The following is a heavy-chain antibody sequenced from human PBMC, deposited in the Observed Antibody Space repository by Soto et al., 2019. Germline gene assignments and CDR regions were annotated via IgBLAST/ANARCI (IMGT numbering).Heavy chain of an antibody. J-gene: IGHJ4*02. CDR1: GFTFSSYA. CDR2: ISYDGSNK. Sequence: GGSLRLSCAASGFTFSSYAMHWVRQAPGKGLEWVAVISYDGSNKYYADSVKGRFTISRDNSKNTLYLQMNSLRAEDTAVYYCARENKYSNYVSYFDYWGQGTLVTVSS. D-gene: IGHD4-4*01. CDR3: ARENKYSNYVSYFDY. V-gene: IGHV3-30-3*01.